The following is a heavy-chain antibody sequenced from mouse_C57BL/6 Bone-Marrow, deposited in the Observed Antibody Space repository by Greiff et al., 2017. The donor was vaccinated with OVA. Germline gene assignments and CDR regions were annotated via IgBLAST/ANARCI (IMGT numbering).Heavy chain of an antibody. Sequence: EVQGVESGGGLVKPGGSLKLSCAASGFTFSDYGMHWVRQAPEKGLEWVAYISSGSSTIYYADTVKGRFTISRDNAKNTQFLQMTSLRSENTAMYYCARGITTVVATNFEVWGTGTTVTVSS. J-gene: IGHJ1*03. D-gene: IGHD1-1*01. CDR2: ISSGSSTI. CDR1: GFTFSDYG. V-gene: IGHV5-17*01. CDR3: ARGITTVVATNFEV.